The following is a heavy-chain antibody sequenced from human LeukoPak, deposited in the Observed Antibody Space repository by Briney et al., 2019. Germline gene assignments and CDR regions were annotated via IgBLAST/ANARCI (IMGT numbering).Heavy chain of an antibody. V-gene: IGHV3-33*06. J-gene: IGHJ6*03. CDR2: IWYDGSNI. D-gene: IGHD3-10*01. CDR1: GFMFSDYG. Sequence: GGSLRLSCAASGFMFSDYGMHWVRQAPGKGLEWVAAIWYDGSNIFYADSVKGRFAISRDNSKNALHLQMNSLRAEDTADYYCAKEGDRGEALYYYYMDVWGNGTTVTVSS. CDR3: AKEGDRGEALYYYYMDV.